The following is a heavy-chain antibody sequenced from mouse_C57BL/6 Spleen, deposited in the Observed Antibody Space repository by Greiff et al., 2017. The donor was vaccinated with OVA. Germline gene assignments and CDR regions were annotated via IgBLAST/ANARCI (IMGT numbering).Heavy chain of an antibody. CDR1: GFTFSSYA. V-gene: IGHV5-4*01. Sequence: EVMLVESGGGLVKPGGSLKLSCAASGFTFSSYAMSWVRQTPEKRLEWVATISDGGSYTYYPDNVKGRFTISRDNAKNNLYLQMSHLKSEDTAMYYCARELTPLDYWGQGTTLTVSS. CDR3: ARELTPLDY. CDR2: ISDGGSYT. J-gene: IGHJ2*01. D-gene: IGHD4-1*01.